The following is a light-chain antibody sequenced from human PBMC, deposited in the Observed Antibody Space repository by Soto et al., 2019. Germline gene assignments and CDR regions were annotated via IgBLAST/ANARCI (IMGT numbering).Light chain of an antibody. CDR2: EAS. J-gene: IGKJ2*01. Sequence: DIQMTQSPSTLSASVGDRVTITCRASQSISSWLAWYQQRPGKAPKFLIYEASSLESGVPSRFSGSGYGTEFTITISGLQPDDFATYYCQQYNSYPYTFGQGTMLEIK. CDR1: QSISSW. CDR3: QQYNSYPYT. V-gene: IGKV1-5*03.